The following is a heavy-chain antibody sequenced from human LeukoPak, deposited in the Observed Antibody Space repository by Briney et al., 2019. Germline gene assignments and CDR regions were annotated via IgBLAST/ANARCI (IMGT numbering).Heavy chain of an antibody. D-gene: IGHD2-2*03. CDR1: GGSISSSSYY. J-gene: IGHJ3*02. CDR2: IYYSGST. V-gene: IGHV4-39*07. Sequence: SETLSLACTVSGGSISSSSYYWGWIRQPPGKGLEGIGSIYYSGSTYYNPSLKSRVTISVDTSKNQFSLKLSSVTAADTAVYYCARDGSHHAFDIWGQGTMVTVSS. CDR3: ARDGSHHAFDI.